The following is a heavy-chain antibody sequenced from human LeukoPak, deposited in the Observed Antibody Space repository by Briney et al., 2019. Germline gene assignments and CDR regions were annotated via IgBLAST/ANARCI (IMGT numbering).Heavy chain of an antibody. CDR3: ARRRHNFDFYDV. D-gene: IGHD3/OR15-3a*01. J-gene: IGHJ3*01. CDR1: GDSIISNIYW. V-gene: IGHV4-39*01. Sequence: SETLSLTCTVSGDSIISNIYWWDWVRLPPGNGLEWIGATFYTVRTFYGPSLKSRVTISVDTSKNQFSLDLSSATAADTAVYYCARRRHNFDFYDVWGQGTRVTVSS. CDR2: TFYTVRT.